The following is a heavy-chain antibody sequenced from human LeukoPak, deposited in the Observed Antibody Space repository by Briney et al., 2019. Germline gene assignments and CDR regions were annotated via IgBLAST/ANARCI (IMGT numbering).Heavy chain of an antibody. CDR1: GYTFTSYG. CDR3: ARDLSHGWLVQGDSAFDI. D-gene: IGHD6-19*01. CDR2: INTNAEKP. Sequence: GASVKVSCKASGYTFTSYGMNWVRQAPGQGLEWMGRINTNAEKPTFAQGFTGRFVLSLDTSVNTAYLQISGLKAEDTAVYYCARDLSHGWLVQGDSAFDIWGQGTVVTVSS. J-gene: IGHJ3*02. V-gene: IGHV7-4-1*02.